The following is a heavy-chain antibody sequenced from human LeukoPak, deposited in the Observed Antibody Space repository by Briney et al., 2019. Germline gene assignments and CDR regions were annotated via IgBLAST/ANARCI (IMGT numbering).Heavy chain of an antibody. V-gene: IGHV3-30*03. D-gene: IGHD3-3*01. CDR1: GFPFTDYG. Sequence: GGSLRLSCAASGFPFTDYGMHWVRQAPGKGLEWVAIISYDGVNKYYADSVKGRFTISRDNSKNTVYLQMNSPRAEDTAVYYCARVGGDVLSGHRTGYYYAMDVWGQGTTVTVSS. J-gene: IGHJ6*02. CDR2: ISYDGVNK. CDR3: ARVGGDVLSGHRTGYYYAMDV.